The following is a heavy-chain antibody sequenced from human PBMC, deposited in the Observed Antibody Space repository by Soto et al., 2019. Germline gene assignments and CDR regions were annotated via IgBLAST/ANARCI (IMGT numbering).Heavy chain of an antibody. D-gene: IGHD3-3*01. CDR2: INPSGGST. J-gene: IGHJ6*02. CDR3: ARDPFLITIFGVVIEGHYGMDV. V-gene: IGHV1-46*01. CDR1: GYTFPSSY. Sequence: ASVKVSCKASGYTFPSSYIHWVRQAPGQGLEWMGIINPSGGSTSYAQKFQGRVTMTRDTSTSTVYMELSSLRSEDTAVYYCARDPFLITIFGVVIEGHYGMDVWGQGTTVTVSS.